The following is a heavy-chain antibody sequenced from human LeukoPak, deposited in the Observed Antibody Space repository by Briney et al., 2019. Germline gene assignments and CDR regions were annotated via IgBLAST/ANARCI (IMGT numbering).Heavy chain of an antibody. D-gene: IGHD5-12*01. Sequence: GGSLRLSCAASGFTFSNYAMTWVRQAPGKGREWVSSIPSSGDGTYYADSVKGRFTISRDNSKNMLYLQMNSLRAEDTAVYYCARRTSGAFDFWDQGTLVTVSS. CDR3: ARRTSGAFDF. CDR1: GFTFSNYA. CDR2: IPSSGDGT. J-gene: IGHJ4*02. V-gene: IGHV3-23*01.